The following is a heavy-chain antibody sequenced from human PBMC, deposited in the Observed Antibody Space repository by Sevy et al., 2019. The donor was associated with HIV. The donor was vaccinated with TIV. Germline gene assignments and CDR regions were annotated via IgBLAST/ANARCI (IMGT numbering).Heavy chain of an antibody. V-gene: IGHV1-69*13. CDR3: AREIPDYVSGYYSVDAFDV. D-gene: IGHD3-22*01. CDR2: IISKFGTT. CDR1: GGSFSNFP. Sequence: SVKVSCKASGGSFSNFPVSWVRQAPGQGLEWMGMIISKFGTTDYAQKFQGRVTITADESTTTAYMELTSLRSEDTAVYYCAREIPDYVSGYYSVDAFDVWGQGTKVIVSS. J-gene: IGHJ3*01.